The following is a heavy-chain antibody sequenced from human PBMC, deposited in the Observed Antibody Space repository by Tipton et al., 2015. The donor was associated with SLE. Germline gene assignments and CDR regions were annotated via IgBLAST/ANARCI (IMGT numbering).Heavy chain of an antibody. CDR1: GGPISSDDYY. V-gene: IGHV4-31*03. D-gene: IGHD2/OR15-2a*01. CDR3: ARAKVEETTFKYFFNGLDV. J-gene: IGHJ6*02. CDR2: ISHSGST. Sequence: TLSLTCTVSGGPISSDDYYWSWIRQHPGKGLEWLGHISHSGSTQYSPSLRSRLTISVDTSKNQFSLRLTSVTAADTAVYYCARAKVEETTFKYFFNGLDVWGRGTTVTVS.